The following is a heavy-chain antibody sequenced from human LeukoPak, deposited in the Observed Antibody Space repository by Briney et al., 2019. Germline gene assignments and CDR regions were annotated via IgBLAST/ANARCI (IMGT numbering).Heavy chain of an antibody. CDR1: SGSISSGDYY. V-gene: IGHV4-30-4*01. Sequence: SETLSLTCTVSSGSISSGDYYWSWIRQPPGKGLEWIGYIYYSGSTYYNPSLKSRVTISVDTSKNQFYLKLSSVTAADTAVYYCARGRDGYTLDYWGQGTLVTVSS. CDR3: ARGRDGYTLDY. J-gene: IGHJ4*02. CDR2: IYYSGST. D-gene: IGHD5-24*01.